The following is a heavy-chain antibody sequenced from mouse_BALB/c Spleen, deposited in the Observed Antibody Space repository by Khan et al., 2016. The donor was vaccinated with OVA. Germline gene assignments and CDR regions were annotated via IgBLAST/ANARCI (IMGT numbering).Heavy chain of an antibody. Sequence: QVQLQQPGAELGKPGASVKISCKASDYTFTSHYLYWVKQRPGQGLEWIGGINPSNGVSHFNEKFKSKATLTVDKSSSTAYMQLNSLTSEDSAVYYCARSGYGNPFAYWGQGTLVTVST. CDR3: ARSGYGNPFAY. V-gene: IGHV1S81*02. J-gene: IGHJ3*01. CDR2: INPSNGVS. D-gene: IGHD2-1*01. CDR1: DYTFTSHY.